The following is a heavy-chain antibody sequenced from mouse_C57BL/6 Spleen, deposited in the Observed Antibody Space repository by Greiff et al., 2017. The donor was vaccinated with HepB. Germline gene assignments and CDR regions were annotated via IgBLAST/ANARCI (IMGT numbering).Heavy chain of an antibody. Sequence: EVHLVESGAELVRPGASVKLSCTASGFNIKDDYMHWVKQRPEQGLEWIGWIDPENGDTEYASKFQGKATITADTSSNTAYLQLSSLTSEDTAVYYCTTQLSYYYGSSYWYFDVWGTGTTVTVSS. D-gene: IGHD1-1*01. J-gene: IGHJ1*03. V-gene: IGHV14-4*01. CDR3: TTQLSYYYGSSYWYFDV. CDR2: IDPENGDT. CDR1: GFNIKDDY.